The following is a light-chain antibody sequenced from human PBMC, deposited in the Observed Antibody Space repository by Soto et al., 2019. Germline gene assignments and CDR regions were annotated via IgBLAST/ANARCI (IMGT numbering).Light chain of an antibody. Sequence: DIQMTQSPSSLSASVGDIVTIACRASQSINIYLSWYQQEPGKAPKLLMYDASSLQSGVPSRFSGSGSGTHFTLTISSLQREDFATYYCQQNYRTPLTFGGGTKVEIK. CDR2: DAS. V-gene: IGKV1-39*01. CDR1: QSINIY. J-gene: IGKJ4*01. CDR3: QQNYRTPLT.